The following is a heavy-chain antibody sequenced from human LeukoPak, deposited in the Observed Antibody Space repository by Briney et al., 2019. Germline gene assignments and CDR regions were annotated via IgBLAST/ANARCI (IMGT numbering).Heavy chain of an antibody. CDR2: ISKDETNK. V-gene: IGHV3-30*18. CDR3: AKDNPVLDS. CDR1: GFSFSTFG. J-gene: IGHJ4*02. Sequence: PGAPLRLSCAASGFSFSTFGMHWVRQTPGKGLELVSHISKDETNKYYADSVKGRFTISRDTSKNTLFLQMNSLRVEDTAVYYCAKDNPVLDSWGQGTPVTVSS.